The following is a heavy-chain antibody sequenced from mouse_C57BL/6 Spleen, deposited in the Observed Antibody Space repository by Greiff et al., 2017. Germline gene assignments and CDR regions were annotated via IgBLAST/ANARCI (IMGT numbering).Heavy chain of an antibody. V-gene: IGHV5-9*01. CDR1: GFTFSSYT. CDR3: ARHDYYGSSWFAY. D-gene: IGHD1-1*01. CDR2: ISGGGGNT. J-gene: IGHJ3*01. Sequence: EVKLVESGGGLVKPGGSLKLSCAASGFTFSSYTMSWVRQTPEKRLEWVATISGGGGNTYYPDSVKGRFTISRDNAKNTLYLQMSSLRSEDTALYYCARHDYYGSSWFAYWGQGTLVTVSA.